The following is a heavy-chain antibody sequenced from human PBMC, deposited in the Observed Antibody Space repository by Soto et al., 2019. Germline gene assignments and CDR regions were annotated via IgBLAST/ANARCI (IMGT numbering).Heavy chain of an antibody. V-gene: IGHV3-66*01. CDR3: ARDSSYYGSGRGVLDY. CDR2: IYSDGST. J-gene: IGHJ4*02. D-gene: IGHD3-10*01. Sequence: EVQLVESGGGLVQPGGSLRLSCAVSGFTVSTNYMSWVRQAPGKGLECVSIIYSDGSTYYADSVKGRFTTSRDSAKNTLYLQMDNLRVDDTAVYHCARDSSYYGSGRGVLDYWGPGTLVTVSS. CDR1: GFTVSTNY.